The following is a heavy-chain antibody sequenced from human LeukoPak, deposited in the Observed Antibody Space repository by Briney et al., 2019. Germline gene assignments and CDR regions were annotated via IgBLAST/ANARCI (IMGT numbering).Heavy chain of an antibody. CDR2: INPSGGST. CDR3: ARGDYSYYYDSSGYPDY. D-gene: IGHD3-22*01. V-gene: IGHV1-46*01. J-gene: IGHJ4*02. CDR1: GYTFTSYY. Sequence: ASVKVSCKASGYTFTSYYMHWVRQAPGQGLEWMGIINPSGGSTSYAQKFQGRVTMTRDTSTSTVYVELSSLRSEDTAVYYCARGDYSYYYDSSGYPDYWGQGTLVTVSS.